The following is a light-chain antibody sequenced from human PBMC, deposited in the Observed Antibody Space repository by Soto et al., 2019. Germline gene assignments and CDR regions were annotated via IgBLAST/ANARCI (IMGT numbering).Light chain of an antibody. CDR3: QKYDTVPWT. J-gene: IGKJ1*01. V-gene: IGKV1-27*01. CDR2: GAS. Sequence: DIQMTQSPSSLPASVGDRVTITCRASQGIGNYLVWYQQKPGKVPKLLIYGASILQSGVPSRFSGSGSGTYFTLTIRSLQPEYAATYYCQKYDTVPWTFGQGTKVEIK. CDR1: QGIGNY.